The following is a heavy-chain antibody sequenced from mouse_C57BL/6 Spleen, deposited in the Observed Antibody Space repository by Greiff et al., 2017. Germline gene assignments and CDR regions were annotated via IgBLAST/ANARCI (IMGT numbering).Heavy chain of an antibody. CDR3: ARSGYYGPFAY. D-gene: IGHD1-1*01. V-gene: IGHV1-42*01. Sequence: EVKLVESGPELVKPGASVKISCKASGYSFTGYYMNWVKQSPEKSLEWIGEINPSTGGTTYNQKFKAKATLTVDKSSSTAYMQLKSLTSEDSAVYYCARSGYYGPFAYWGQGTLVTVSA. CDR2: INPSTGGT. J-gene: IGHJ3*01. CDR1: GYSFTGYY.